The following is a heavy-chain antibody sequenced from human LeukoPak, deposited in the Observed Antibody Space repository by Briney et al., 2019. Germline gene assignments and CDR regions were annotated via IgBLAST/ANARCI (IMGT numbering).Heavy chain of an antibody. D-gene: IGHD5-12*01. CDR2: INPNSGGT. CDR1: GYTFTGYY. CDR3: ARVATVWNSYYYMDV. Sequence: ASVKVSCKASGYTFTGYYMHWVRQAPGQGLEWMGWINPNSGGTNYAQKFQGRVTMTRDTSISTAYMELSRLRSDDTAVYYCARVATVWNSYYYMDVWGKGTTVTVSS. J-gene: IGHJ6*03. V-gene: IGHV1-2*02.